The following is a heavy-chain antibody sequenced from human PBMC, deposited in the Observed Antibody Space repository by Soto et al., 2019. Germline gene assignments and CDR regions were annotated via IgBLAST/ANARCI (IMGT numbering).Heavy chain of an antibody. CDR2: IKSKTDGGTT. D-gene: IGHD2-8*01. V-gene: IGHV3-15*01. CDR3: TTDPLQYCTNGVCYYYYYMDV. Sequence: GGSLRLSCAASGFTFSNAWMSWVRQAPGKGLEWVGRIKSKTDGGTTDYAAPVKGRFTISRDDSKNTLYLQMNSLKTEDTAVYYCTTDPLQYCTNGVCYYYYYMDVWGKGTTVTVSS. J-gene: IGHJ6*03. CDR1: GFTFSNAW.